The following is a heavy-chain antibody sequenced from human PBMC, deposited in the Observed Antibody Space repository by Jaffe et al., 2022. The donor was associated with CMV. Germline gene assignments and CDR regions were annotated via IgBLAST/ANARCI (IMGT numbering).Heavy chain of an antibody. D-gene: IGHD3-10*01. CDR1: GFTFSSYE. Sequence: EVQLVESGGGLVQPGGSLRLSCAASGFTFSSYEMNWVRQAPGKGLEWVSYISSSGSTIYYADSVKGRFTISRDNAKNSLYLQMNSLRAEDTAVYYCARSTPGAYYYGSGSEYYFDYWGQGTLVTVSS. CDR3: ARSTPGAYYYGSGSEYYFDY. V-gene: IGHV3-48*03. CDR2: ISSSGSTI. J-gene: IGHJ4*02.